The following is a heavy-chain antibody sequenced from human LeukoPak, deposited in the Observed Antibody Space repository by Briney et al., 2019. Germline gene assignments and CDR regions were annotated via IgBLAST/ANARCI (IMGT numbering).Heavy chain of an antibody. CDR1: GFTFSSYG. D-gene: IGHD1-26*01. CDR3: AKDGGVGRLGYYMDV. Sequence: PGGSLRLSCAASGFTFSSYGMHWVRQAPGKGLEGVAFIRYDGSNKCYADSVKGRFTISRDNSKNTLYMQMNSLRAEDTAVYYCAKDGGVGRLGYYMDVWGKGTTVTVSS. CDR2: IRYDGSNK. J-gene: IGHJ6*03. V-gene: IGHV3-30*02.